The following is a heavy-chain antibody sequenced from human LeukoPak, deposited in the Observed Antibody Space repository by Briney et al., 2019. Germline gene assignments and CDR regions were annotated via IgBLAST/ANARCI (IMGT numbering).Heavy chain of an antibody. J-gene: IGHJ3*02. Sequence: ASVKVSCKASGYTFTSYYMHWVRQAPGQGLEWMGIINPSGGSTSYAQKFQGRVTMTRDMSTSTVYMELSSLRSEDTAVYYCARAMVRGVANDAFDIWGQGTMVTVSS. CDR1: GYTFTSYY. CDR2: INPSGGST. V-gene: IGHV1-46*01. CDR3: ARAMVRGVANDAFDI. D-gene: IGHD3-10*01.